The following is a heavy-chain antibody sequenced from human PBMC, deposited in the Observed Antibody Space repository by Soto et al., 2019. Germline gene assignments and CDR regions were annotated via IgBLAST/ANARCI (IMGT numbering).Heavy chain of an antibody. D-gene: IGHD2-2*01. J-gene: IGHJ5*02. V-gene: IGHV1-3*01. Sequence: ASVKVSCKASGYTFTSYAMHWVRQAPGQRLEWMGWINAGNGNTKYSQKFQGRVTITRDTSASTAYMELSSLRSEDTAVYYCARDRAGVVVVPAAGWFDPWGQGTLVTVSS. CDR3: ARDRAGVVVVPAAGWFDP. CDR1: GYTFTSYA. CDR2: INAGNGNT.